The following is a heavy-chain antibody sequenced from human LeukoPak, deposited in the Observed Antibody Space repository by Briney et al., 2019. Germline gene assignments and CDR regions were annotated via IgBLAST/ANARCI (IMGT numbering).Heavy chain of an antibody. CDR3: ARDRSIVGAHCFDY. V-gene: IGHV3-30*04. CDR2: ISYDGSNK. J-gene: IGHJ4*02. CDR1: GFTFSSYA. D-gene: IGHD1-26*01. Sequence: GGSLRLSCAASGFTFSSYAMHWVRQAPGKGLEWVAVISYDGSNKYYADSVKGRLTISRDNSKNTLYLQMNSLRAEDTAVYYCARDRSIVGAHCFDYWGQGTLVTVSS.